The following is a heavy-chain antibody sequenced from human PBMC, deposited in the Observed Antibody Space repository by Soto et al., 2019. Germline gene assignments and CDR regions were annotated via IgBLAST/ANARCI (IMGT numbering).Heavy chain of an antibody. Sequence: SETLSLTCTVSGGSISSSSYYWGWIRQPPGKGLEWIGSIYYSGSTYYNPSLKSRVTISVDTSKNQFSLKLSSVTAADTAVYYCARANSYGYYYYYMDVWGKGTTVTVSS. CDR2: IYYSGST. V-gene: IGHV4-39*01. D-gene: IGHD5-18*01. CDR1: GGSISSSSYY. CDR3: ARANSYGYYYYYMDV. J-gene: IGHJ6*03.